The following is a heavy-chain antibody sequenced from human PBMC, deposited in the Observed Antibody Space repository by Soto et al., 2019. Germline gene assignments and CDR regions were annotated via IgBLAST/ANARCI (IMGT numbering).Heavy chain of an antibody. CDR1: GGTFSSYA. CDR2: IIPIFGTA. J-gene: IGHJ6*02. Sequence: QVQLVQSGAEVKKPGSSVKVSCKASGGTFSSYAISWVRQAPGQGLEWMGGIIPIFGTANYAQKFQGRVTITADESTSTAYMELSSLRSEDTAVYYCATGIIVVVPAYYYYYGMDVWGQGTTVTVFS. CDR3: ATGIIVVVPAYYYYYGMDV. V-gene: IGHV1-69*01. D-gene: IGHD2-2*01.